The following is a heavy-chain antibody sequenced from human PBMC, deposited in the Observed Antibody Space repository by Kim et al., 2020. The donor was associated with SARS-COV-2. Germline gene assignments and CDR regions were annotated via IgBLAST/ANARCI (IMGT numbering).Heavy chain of an antibody. V-gene: IGHV4-59*01. Sequence: NYNPSLKSRVTISVDTSKNQFSLKLSSVTAADTAVYYCAGDGSYYASFDYWGQGTLVTVSS. CDR3: AGDGSYYASFDY. J-gene: IGHJ4*02. D-gene: IGHD1-26*01.